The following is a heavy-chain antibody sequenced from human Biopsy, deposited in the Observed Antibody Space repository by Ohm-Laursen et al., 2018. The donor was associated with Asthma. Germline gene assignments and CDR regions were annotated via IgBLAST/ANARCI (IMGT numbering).Heavy chain of an antibody. J-gene: IGHJ5*02. Sequence: SVSVSCKASGYPFIGNHTHWMRQDPGPGLEWMGRINPNSGATNYAQKFQGRVTMTRDTSISTAYMEVSRLRSDDTAVYYCARGQKSAGDRWFDPWGQGTLVTVSS. D-gene: IGHD6-13*01. CDR1: GYPFIGNH. CDR2: INPNSGAT. CDR3: ARGQKSAGDRWFDP. V-gene: IGHV1-2*06.